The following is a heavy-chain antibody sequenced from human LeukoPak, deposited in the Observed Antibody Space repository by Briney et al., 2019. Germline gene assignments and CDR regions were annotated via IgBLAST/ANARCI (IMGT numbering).Heavy chain of an antibody. CDR3: AKAGGLYSNWFDY. CDR2: VGVNGDTT. V-gene: IGHV3-23*01. CDR1: GFTFSRYA. D-gene: IGHD4-11*01. J-gene: IGHJ4*02. Sequence: GGSLRLSCAASGFTFSRYAMSWVRQAPGKGLEWVSGVGVNGDTTNHADSVKGRFTISRDNSKNTFFLQMNSLRAEDTATYYCAKAGGLYSNWFDYWGQGTLVTVSS.